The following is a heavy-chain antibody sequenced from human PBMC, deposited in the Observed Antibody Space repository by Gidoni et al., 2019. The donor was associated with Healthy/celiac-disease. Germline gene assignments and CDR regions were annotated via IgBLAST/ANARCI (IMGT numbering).Heavy chain of an antibody. D-gene: IGHD4-17*01. CDR1: GGSFSGDY. CDR2: INHSGIT. CDR3: ARARRGYGDSVLYPWFDP. J-gene: IGHJ5*02. Sequence: QVQLQQWGAGLLKPSETLSLTCAGYGGSFSGDYWRWIRQPPGKGLEWIGVINHSGITNYNPSLKSRVTISVDTSKNQFSLKLSSVTAADTAVYYCARARRGYGDSVLYPWFDPWGQGTLVTVSS. V-gene: IGHV4-34*01.